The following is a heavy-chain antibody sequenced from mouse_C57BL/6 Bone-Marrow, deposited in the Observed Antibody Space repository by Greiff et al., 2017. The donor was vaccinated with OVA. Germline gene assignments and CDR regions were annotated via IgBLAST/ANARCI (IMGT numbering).Heavy chain of an antibody. CDR2: IRNKANGYTT. V-gene: IGHV7-3*01. CDR3: ARSGPDGYYFDY. D-gene: IGHD2-3*01. CDR1: GFTFTDYY. Sequence: EVQVVESGGGLVQPGGSLSLSCAASGFTFTDYYMSWVRQPPGKALEWLGFIRNKANGYTTEYSASVKGRYTISRDNSQRILYLQMNALRAEDSATYYCARSGPDGYYFDYWGQGTTLTVSS. J-gene: IGHJ2*01.